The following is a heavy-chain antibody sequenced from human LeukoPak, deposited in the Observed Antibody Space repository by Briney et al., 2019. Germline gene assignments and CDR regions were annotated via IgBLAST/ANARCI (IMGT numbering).Heavy chain of an antibody. V-gene: IGHV4-39*01. CDR2: IYYSGST. CDR1: GGSISSSSYY. D-gene: IGHD2-2*01. CDR3: ARTSGVYFQH. J-gene: IGHJ1*01. Sequence: SETLSLTCTVSGGSISSSSYYWGWIRQPPGKGLERIGSIYYSGSTYYNPSLKSRVTISVDTSKNQFSLKLSSVTAADTAVYYCARTSGVYFQHWGQGTLVTVSS.